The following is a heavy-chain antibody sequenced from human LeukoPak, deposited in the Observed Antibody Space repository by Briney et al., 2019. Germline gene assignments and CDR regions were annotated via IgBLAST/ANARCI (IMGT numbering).Heavy chain of an antibody. V-gene: IGHV3-7*03. Sequence: SGGSLRLSCAASEFTFSSYWMNWARQAPGKGLEWMASINHNGNVNYYVDSVKGRFTISRDNAKNSLYLQMSNLRAEDTAVYFCARGGGLDVWGQGATVTVSS. J-gene: IGHJ6*02. CDR3: ARGGGLDV. D-gene: IGHD3-16*01. CDR1: EFTFSSYW. CDR2: INHNGNVN.